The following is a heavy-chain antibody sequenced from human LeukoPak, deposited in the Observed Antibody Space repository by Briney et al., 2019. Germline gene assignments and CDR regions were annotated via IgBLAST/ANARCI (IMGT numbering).Heavy chain of an antibody. J-gene: IGHJ4*02. D-gene: IGHD3-22*01. CDR2: IKQDGSEK. Sequence: GGSLRLSCAASEFTFSRYWMSWVRQAPGKGLEWVANIKQDGSEKYYVDSVKGRFTISRDNAKNSLYLQMNSLRAEDTAAYYCARASGAITMIVVVLFDYWGQGTLVTVSS. CDR3: ARASGAITMIVVVLFDY. V-gene: IGHV3-7*01. CDR1: EFTFSRYW.